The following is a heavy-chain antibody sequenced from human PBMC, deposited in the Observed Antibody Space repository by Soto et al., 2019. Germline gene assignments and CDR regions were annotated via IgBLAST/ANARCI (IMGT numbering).Heavy chain of an antibody. V-gene: IGHV4-59*01. CDR3: ATYRGSNGMDV. D-gene: IGHD3-10*01. CDR2: IYYSRIT. J-gene: IGHJ6*02. CDR1: GGSINSYY. Sequence: SETLSLTCSVSGGSINSYYWTWIRQTPGKGLEWIGYIYYSRITSYNPSLKSRVALSIDTSKKQFSLMLSSVTAADTAVYYCATYRGSNGMDVWGQVTTVTVSS.